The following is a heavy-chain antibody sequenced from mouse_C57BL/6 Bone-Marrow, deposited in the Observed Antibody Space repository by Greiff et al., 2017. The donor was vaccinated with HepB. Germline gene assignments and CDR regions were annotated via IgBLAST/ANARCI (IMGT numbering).Heavy chain of an antibody. J-gene: IGHJ3*01. V-gene: IGHV1-55*01. CDR3: ARTDDGYSWFAY. CDR2: IYPGSGST. CDR1: GYTFTSYW. D-gene: IGHD2-3*01. Sequence: VQLQQPGAELVKPGASVKMSCKASGYTFTSYWITWVKQRPGQGLEWIGDIYPGSGSTNFNEKFKSKATLTVDTSSSTAYMQLSSLTSEDSAVYYCARTDDGYSWFAYWGQGTLVTVSA.